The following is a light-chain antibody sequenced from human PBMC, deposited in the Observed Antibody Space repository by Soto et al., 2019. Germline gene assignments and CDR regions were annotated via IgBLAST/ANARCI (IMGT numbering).Light chain of an antibody. J-gene: IGKJ1*01. Sequence: DVKLTQSPSSLSTTVGDRVTITCRASQGIGSYLAWYQQKPGKAPKFLVCLASTLQSGVPSRFSGSGFGTEFNLTISNLQPEDFATYYCQQLNSYPRTFGQGTKVDIK. CDR1: QGIGSY. V-gene: IGKV1-9*01. CDR2: LAS. CDR3: QQLNSYPRT.